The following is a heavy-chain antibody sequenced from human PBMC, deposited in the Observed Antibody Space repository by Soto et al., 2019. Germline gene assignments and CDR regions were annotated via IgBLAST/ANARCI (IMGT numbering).Heavy chain of an antibody. Sequence: EVQLLESGGGLVQPGGSLRLSCAASGITFSNYAMYWVRLAPGKGLAWVSTIVSSGGVTYYSGSVKGRFTISRDNAKSTVYLQMDSLGAEDTAVYFCASTFPLRYGDPSGFDYWGQGNLVAVSS. D-gene: IGHD4-17*01. CDR3: ASTFPLRYGDPSGFDY. CDR2: IVSSGGVT. J-gene: IGHJ4*02. CDR1: GITFSNYA. V-gene: IGHV3-23*01.